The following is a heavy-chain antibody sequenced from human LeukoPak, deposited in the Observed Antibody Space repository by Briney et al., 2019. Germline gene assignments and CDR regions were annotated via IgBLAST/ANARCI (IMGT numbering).Heavy chain of an antibody. CDR3: ARGGAAAGTWGY. V-gene: IGHV4-61*08. CDR2: IYYSGST. J-gene: IGHJ4*02. CDR1: GGSITSGGYS. D-gene: IGHD6-13*01. Sequence: SETLSLTCAVSGGSITSGGYSWSWIRQPPGKGLEWIGYIYYSGSTNYNPSLKSRVTISVDTSKNQFSLKLSSVTAADTAVYYCARGGAAAGTWGYWGQGTLVTVSS.